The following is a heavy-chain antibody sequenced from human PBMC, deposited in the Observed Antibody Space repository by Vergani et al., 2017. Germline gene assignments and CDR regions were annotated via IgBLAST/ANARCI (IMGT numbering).Heavy chain of an antibody. CDR1: GYSFTSYW. V-gene: IGHV5-10-1*01. CDR2: IDPSDSYT. D-gene: IGHD6-6*01. J-gene: IGHJ6*02. Sequence: EVQLVQSGAEVKKPGESLRISCKGSGYSFTSYWISWVRQMPGKGLEWMGRIDPSDSYTNYSPSFQGHVTIAAEKSISTAYLQWSSLKASDTAMYYCAVPLRQLDCYYDGMDVWGQGTTVTVSS. CDR3: AVPLRQLDCYYDGMDV.